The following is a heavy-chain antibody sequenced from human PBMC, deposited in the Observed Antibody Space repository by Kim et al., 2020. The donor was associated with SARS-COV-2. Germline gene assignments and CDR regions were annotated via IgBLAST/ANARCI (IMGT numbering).Heavy chain of an antibody. Sequence: GGSLRLSCAASGFTFSSYGMHWVRQAPGKGLEWVAVISYDGSNKYYADSVKGRFTISRDNSKNTLYLQMNSLRAEDTAVYYCATHIVVVPAAASLGFQHWGQGTLVTVSS. CDR3: ATHIVVVPAAASLGFQH. CDR2: ISYDGSNK. J-gene: IGHJ1*01. V-gene: IGHV3-33*05. CDR1: GFTFSSYG. D-gene: IGHD2-2*01.